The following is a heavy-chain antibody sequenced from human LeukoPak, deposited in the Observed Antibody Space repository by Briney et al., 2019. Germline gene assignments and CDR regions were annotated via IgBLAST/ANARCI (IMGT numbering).Heavy chain of an antibody. CDR2: ITQDGSEK. Sequence: GGSLRLSCAASGFTFSSYWMSWARQAPGKGLEWVANITQDGSEKYYVDSVKGRFTISRDNAKNALYLQMNSVRAEDTAVYYCARDSAYYDFWSGYYSHFDYWGQGILVTVSS. D-gene: IGHD3-3*01. CDR3: ARDSAYYDFWSGYYSHFDY. CDR1: GFTFSSYW. J-gene: IGHJ4*02. V-gene: IGHV3-7*01.